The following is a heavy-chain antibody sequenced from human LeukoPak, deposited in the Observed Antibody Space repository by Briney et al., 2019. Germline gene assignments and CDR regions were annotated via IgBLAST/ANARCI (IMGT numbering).Heavy chain of an antibody. CDR1: GFTFSSYA. Sequence: GGSLRLSCAASGFTFSSYAMSWVRQAPGKGLEWVGFIRSKAYGGTTEYAASVKGRFTISRDDSKSIAYLQMNSLKTEDTAVYYCTRDRRNRLFDYWGQGTLATVSS. J-gene: IGHJ4*02. CDR3: TRDRRNRLFDY. CDR2: IRSKAYGGTT. V-gene: IGHV3-49*04.